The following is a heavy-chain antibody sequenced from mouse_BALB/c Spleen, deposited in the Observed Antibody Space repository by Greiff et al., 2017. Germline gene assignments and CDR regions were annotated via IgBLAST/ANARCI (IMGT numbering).Heavy chain of an antibody. CDR1: GYTFTSYW. V-gene: IGHV1S126*01. J-gene: IGHJ4*01. D-gene: IGHD4-1*01. CDR2: IYPSDSYT. Sequence: QVQLQQPGAELVRPGASVKLSCKASGYTFTSYWINWVKQRPGQGLEWIGNIYPSDSYTNDNQKFKDKATLTVDKSSSTAYMQLSSPTSEDSAVYYCTRWENGVDYWGQGTSVTVSA. CDR3: TRWENGVDY.